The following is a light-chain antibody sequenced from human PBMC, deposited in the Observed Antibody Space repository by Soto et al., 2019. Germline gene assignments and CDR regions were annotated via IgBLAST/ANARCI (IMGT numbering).Light chain of an antibody. V-gene: IGLV2-14*01. CDR1: SSDVGGYNY. Sequence: QYALTQPASVSGSPGQSITISCTGTSSDVGGYNYVSWYQQHPGKAPKLMIYDVSNLPSGVSNRFSGSKSGNTASLTISGLQAEDEADYYCSSYTSSSTLVFGGGTQLTVL. J-gene: IGLJ3*02. CDR3: SSYTSSSTLV. CDR2: DVS.